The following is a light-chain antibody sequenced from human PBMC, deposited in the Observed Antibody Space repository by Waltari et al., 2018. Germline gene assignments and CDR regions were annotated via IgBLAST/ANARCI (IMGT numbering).Light chain of an antibody. J-gene: IGKJ1*01. CDR1: QCVLYSSNNNNY. V-gene: IGKV4-1*01. Sequence: DIVMTQSPDSLAVSLGERATINCKSSQCVLYSSNNNNYLAWYQQKPGQPPKLLIYWASTRESGVPDRFSGSGSGTDFTLTISSLQAEDVAVYYCQQYYSSPWTFGQGTKVEIK. CDR3: QQYYSSPWT. CDR2: WAS.